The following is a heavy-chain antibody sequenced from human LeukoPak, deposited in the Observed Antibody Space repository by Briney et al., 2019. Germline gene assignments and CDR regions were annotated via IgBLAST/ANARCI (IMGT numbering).Heavy chain of an antibody. CDR3: ARQDYYDTPMGY. CDR1: GYTFANYW. CDR2: IYPGDSNT. J-gene: IGHJ4*02. D-gene: IGHD3-22*01. V-gene: IGHV5-51*01. Sequence: GESLKISCKGSGYTFANYWIAWVRQMPGRGLEWMGIIYPGDSNTRYSPPFQGQVTISADKSINTAYLQWRSLKASDTAMYYCARQDYYDTPMGYWGQGTLVTVSS.